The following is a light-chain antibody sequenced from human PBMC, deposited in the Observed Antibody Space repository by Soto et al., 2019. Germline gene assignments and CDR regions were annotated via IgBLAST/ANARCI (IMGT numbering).Light chain of an antibody. V-gene: IGLV2-14*03. CDR3: TSWTTSTTMI. Sequence: QSALTQPASVSGSPGQSITISCTGTSSDIGAYNFVSWYQQHPGKAPKLMLYDVNIRPSGGSNRFSGSKSGNTASLTISGLQAEDDADYYCTSWTTSTTMIFGGGTKVTVL. CDR2: DVN. J-gene: IGLJ2*01. CDR1: SSDIGAYNF.